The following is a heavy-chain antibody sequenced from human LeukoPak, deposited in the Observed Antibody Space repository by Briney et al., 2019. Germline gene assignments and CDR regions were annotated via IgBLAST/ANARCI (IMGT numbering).Heavy chain of an antibody. CDR1: GFTFSSYA. CDR2: ISSNGDST. D-gene: IGHD2-15*01. J-gene: IGHJ4*02. CDR3: ARGAKGGLYDY. Sequence: GGSLRLSCAASGFTFSSYAMHWVRQAPGKGLEYVSAISSNGDSTYYANSVKGRFTISRDNSKNTLYLQMGSLRAEDMAVYYCARGAKGGLYDYWGQGTLVTVSS. V-gene: IGHV3-64*01.